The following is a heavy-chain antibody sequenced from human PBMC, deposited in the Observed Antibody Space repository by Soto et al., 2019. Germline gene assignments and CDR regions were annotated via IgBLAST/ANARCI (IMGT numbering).Heavy chain of an antibody. CDR3: ARGSTGSYPGSRIFDF. Sequence: TGERLQWVSTITDTGGDAKYADSVRGRFVISRDNSKKTLYLQMTSLTAEDSATYYCARGSTGSYPGSRIFDFRGRGT. V-gene: IGHV3-23*01. J-gene: IGHJ4*02. CDR2: ITDTGGDA. D-gene: IGHD3-10*01.